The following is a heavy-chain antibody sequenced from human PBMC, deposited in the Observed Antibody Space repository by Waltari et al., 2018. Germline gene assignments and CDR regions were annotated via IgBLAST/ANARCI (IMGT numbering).Heavy chain of an antibody. CDR3: ARIRYYDILTGYRRPAYWYFDL. CDR2: INHSGST. D-gene: IGHD3-9*01. Sequence: QVQLQQWGAGLLKPSETLSLTCAVYGGSFSGYYWSWIRQPPGKGLAWIGEINHSGSTNYNPSLKSRVTISVDTSKNQFSLKLSSVTAADTAVYYCARIRYYDILTGYRRPAYWYFDLWGRGTLVTVSS. J-gene: IGHJ2*01. CDR1: GGSFSGYY. V-gene: IGHV4-34*01.